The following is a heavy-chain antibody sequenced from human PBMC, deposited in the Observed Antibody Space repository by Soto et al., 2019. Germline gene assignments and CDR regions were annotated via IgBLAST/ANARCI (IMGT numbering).Heavy chain of an antibody. CDR3: TTTYQGAAAGFDP. J-gene: IGHJ5*02. CDR2: IKSKTDGGTT. V-gene: IGHV3-15*01. CDR1: GFTFSNVW. Sequence: GGSLRLSCAASGFTFSNVWMRWVRQAPGKGLEWVGRIKSKTDGGTTDYAAPVKGRFTISRDDSKNTLYLQMNSLKTEDTAVYYCTTTYQGAAAGFDPWGQGTLVTVSS. D-gene: IGHD2-2*01.